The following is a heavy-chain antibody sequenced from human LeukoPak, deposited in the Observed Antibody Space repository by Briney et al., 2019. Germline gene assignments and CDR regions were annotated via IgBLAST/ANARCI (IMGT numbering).Heavy chain of an antibody. J-gene: IGHJ4*02. CDR2: IYSGGST. CDR1: GFHLSSNF. V-gene: IGHV3-53*01. CDR3: ARTREPTYYFDY. D-gene: IGHD1-26*01. Sequence: GGSLHLSFATVGFHLSSNFTSWVRPAPGKGLEWVSVIYSGGSTYYADSVKGRFTISRDNSKNTLYLQMNSLRAEDTAVYYCARTREPTYYFDYWGQGTLVTVSS.